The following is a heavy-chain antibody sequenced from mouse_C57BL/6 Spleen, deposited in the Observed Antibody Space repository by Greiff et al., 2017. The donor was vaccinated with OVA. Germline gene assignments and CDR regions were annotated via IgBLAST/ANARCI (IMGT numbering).Heavy chain of an antibody. V-gene: IGHV5-4*01. CDR1: GFTFSSYA. CDR3: ARGYSNYLYAMDY. D-gene: IGHD2-5*01. J-gene: IGHJ4*01. CDR2: ISDGGSYT. Sequence: EVQLVESGGGLVKPGGSLKLSCAASGFTFSSYAMSWVRQTPEKRLEWVATISDGGSYTYYPDNVKGRFTISRDNAKNNLYLQMSHLKSEDTSMYYCARGYSNYLYAMDYWGQGTSVTVSS.